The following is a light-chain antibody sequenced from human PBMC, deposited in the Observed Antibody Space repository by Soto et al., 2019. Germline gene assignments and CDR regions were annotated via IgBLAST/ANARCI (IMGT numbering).Light chain of an antibody. CDR3: QQPYT. CDR1: QSVCRY. V-gene: IGKV3-11*01. J-gene: IGKJ2*01. CDR2: DAS. Sequence: EIVLTQSPATLSLSPGDRATLSCRARQSVCRYLAWYPQKPGQAPRLLIYDASNSATGIPARFSGSGSETVFTLTIGSLEPEDFAVYYCQQPYTFGQGTKQEIK.